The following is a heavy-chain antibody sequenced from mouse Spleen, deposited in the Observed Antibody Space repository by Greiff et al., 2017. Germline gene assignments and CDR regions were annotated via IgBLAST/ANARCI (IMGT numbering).Heavy chain of an antibody. J-gene: IGHJ4*01. V-gene: IGHV1-64*01. Sequence: VQLQQPGAELVKPGASVKLSCKASGYTFTSYWMHWVKQRPGQGLEWIGMIHPNSGSTNYNEKFKSKATLTVDKSSSTAYMQLSSLTSEDSAVYYCARGRYDYLYYYAMDYWGQGTSVTVSS. D-gene: IGHD2-4*01. CDR3: ARGRYDYLYYYAMDY. CDR1: GYTFTSYW. CDR2: IHPNSGST.